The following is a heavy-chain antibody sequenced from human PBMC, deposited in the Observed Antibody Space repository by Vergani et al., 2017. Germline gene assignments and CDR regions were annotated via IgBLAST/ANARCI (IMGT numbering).Heavy chain of an antibody. D-gene: IGHD2-15*01. CDR3: ALKAAKERGHHYYYYMDV. J-gene: IGHJ6*03. CDR1: GGSFSGNY. CDR2: INHSGGT. Sequence: QVQLQQWGAGLLKPSETLFLTCAVYGGSFSGNYWSWIRQPPGKGLECIGEINHSGGTNYNPSLKSRVTISVDTSKNQFSLRLSSVTAADTAVYYCALKAAKERGHHYYYYMDVWGKGTTVTVSS. V-gene: IGHV4-34*01.